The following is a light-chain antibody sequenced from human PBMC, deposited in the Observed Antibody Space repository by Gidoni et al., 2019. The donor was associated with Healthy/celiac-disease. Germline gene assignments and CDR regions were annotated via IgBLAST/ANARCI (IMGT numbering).Light chain of an antibody. CDR2: RNN. J-gene: IGLJ2*01. CDR3: AAWDDSLSGYVV. V-gene: IGLV1-47*01. CDR1: SSNLGSNY. Sequence: QSVLTQPPSASGTPGQRVTISCSGSSSNLGSNYVYWYQQLPGPAPKLLIYRNNQRPSGVPDRFSGSKSGTSASLAISGLRSEDEADYYCAAWDDSLSGYVVFGGGTKLTVI.